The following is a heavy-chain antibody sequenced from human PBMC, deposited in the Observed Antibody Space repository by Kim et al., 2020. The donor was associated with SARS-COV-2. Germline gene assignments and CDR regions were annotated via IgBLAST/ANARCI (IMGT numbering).Heavy chain of an antibody. D-gene: IGHD1-26*01. CDR2: ISWDGGST. J-gene: IGHJ6*02. CDR1: GFTFDDYA. Sequence: GGSLRLSCAASGFTFDDYAMHWVHQAPGKGLEWVSLISWDGGSTYYADSVKGRFTISGDNSKNSLYLQMNSLRAEDTALYYCAKVGGRGHYYGMDVWGQGTTVTVSS. V-gene: IGHV3-43D*03. CDR3: AKVGGRGHYYGMDV.